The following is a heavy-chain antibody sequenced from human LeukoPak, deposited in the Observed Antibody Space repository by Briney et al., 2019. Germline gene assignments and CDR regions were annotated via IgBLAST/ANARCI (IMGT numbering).Heavy chain of an antibody. Sequence: SETLSLTCTVSGGSISSYYWSWIRQPPGKGLEWIGYIYYSGSTNYNPSLKSRVTISVDTSKNQFSLKLSSVTAADTAVYYCARIIQDNWFDPWGQGTLVTVSS. CDR1: GGSISSYY. V-gene: IGHV4-59*01. CDR3: ARIIQDNWFDP. CDR2: IYYSGST. D-gene: IGHD5-18*01. J-gene: IGHJ5*02.